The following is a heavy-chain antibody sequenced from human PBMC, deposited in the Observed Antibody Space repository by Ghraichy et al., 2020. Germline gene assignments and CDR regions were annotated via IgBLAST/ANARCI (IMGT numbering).Heavy chain of an antibody. D-gene: IGHD3-10*01. CDR2: IYHSGST. V-gene: IGHV4-38-2*02. J-gene: IGHJ5*02. CDR1: GYSISSGYY. CDR3: ARAYYGSGSAENWFDP. Sequence: SETLSLTCTVSGYSISSGYYWGWIRQPPGKGLEWIGSIYHSGSTYYNPSLKSRVTISVDTSKNQFSLKLSSVTAADTAVYYCARAYYGSGSAENWFDPWGQGTLVTVSS.